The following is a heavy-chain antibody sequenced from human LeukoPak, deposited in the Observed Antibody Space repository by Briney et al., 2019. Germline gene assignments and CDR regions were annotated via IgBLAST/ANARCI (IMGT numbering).Heavy chain of an antibody. V-gene: IGHV4-30-4*01. D-gene: IGHD3-10*01. CDR2: IYYSGST. CDR1: GGSISSGDYY. CDR3: ARERARVTMVRGVATNWFDP. J-gene: IGHJ5*02. Sequence: SETLSLTCTVSGGSISSGDYYWSWIRQPPGKGLEWIGYIYYSGSTYYNPSLKSRFTISVDTSKNQFSLKLSSVTAADTAVYYCARERARVTMVRGVATNWFDPWGQGTLVTVSS.